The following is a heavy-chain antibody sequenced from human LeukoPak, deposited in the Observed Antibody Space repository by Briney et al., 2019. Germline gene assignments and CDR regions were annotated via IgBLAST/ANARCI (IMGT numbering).Heavy chain of an antibody. Sequence: GGSLRLSCAASGFTFDGYAMHWVRQAPGKGLEWVSGISWNSGSIGYADSVKGRFTIPRDNAKNSLYLQMNSLRAEDTALYYCAKDNGRGGNFDYWGQGTLVTVSS. V-gene: IGHV3-9*01. J-gene: IGHJ4*02. CDR2: ISWNSGSI. CDR3: AKDNGRGGNFDY. CDR1: GFTFDGYA. D-gene: IGHD3-16*01.